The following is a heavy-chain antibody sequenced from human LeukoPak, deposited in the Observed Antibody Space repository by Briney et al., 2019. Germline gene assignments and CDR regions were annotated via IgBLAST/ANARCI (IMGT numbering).Heavy chain of an antibody. Sequence: GGSLRLSCAASGFTFSSYAMSWVRQAPGKGLEWVSAISGSGGSTYYADSVKGRFTISRDNSKNTLYLQMNSLRAEDTAVYYCAKEMEGYVVVPAAEAFDYWGQGTLVTVSS. CDR3: AKEMEGYVVVPAAEAFDY. CDR2: ISGSGGST. J-gene: IGHJ4*02. D-gene: IGHD2-2*01. V-gene: IGHV3-23*01. CDR1: GFTFSSYA.